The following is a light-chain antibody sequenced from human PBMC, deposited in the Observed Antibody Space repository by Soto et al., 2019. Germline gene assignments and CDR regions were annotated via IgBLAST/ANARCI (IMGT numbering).Light chain of an antibody. V-gene: IGKV1-6*01. CDR1: RDIGSD. CDR3: LQNSDYPPT. J-gene: IGKJ3*01. CDR2: AAS. Sequence: ATQMTQSPSSLSASVGDRITITCRASRDIGSDLSWYQQKPGKAPTLLIYAASSLQVGVPSRFSGSGSGTDFTLTISSLQPEDFATYYCLQNSDYPPTFGPGTKVDIK.